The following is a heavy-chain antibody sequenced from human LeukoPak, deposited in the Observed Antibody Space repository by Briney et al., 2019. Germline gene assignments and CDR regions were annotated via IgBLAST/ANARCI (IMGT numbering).Heavy chain of an antibody. J-gene: IGHJ4*02. CDR2: ISHNGDTK. Sequence: GGSLRLSCAASGFTFGDHYMIWLRQAPGKGLESISYISHNGDTKYCADSVKGRLSVSRDNAKSSLYLEMNSLRVEDTAVYYCARDRHGYFDYWGQGTLVTVSS. CDR1: GFTFGDHY. CDR3: ARDRHGYFDY. D-gene: IGHD6-13*01. V-gene: IGHV3-11*01.